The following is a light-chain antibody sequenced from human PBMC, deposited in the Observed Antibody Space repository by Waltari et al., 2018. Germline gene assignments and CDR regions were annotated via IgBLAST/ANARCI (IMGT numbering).Light chain of an antibody. CDR3: QQSYSAPWT. J-gene: IGKJ1*01. CDR2: TAS. V-gene: IGKV1-39*01. CDR1: QSLSDD. Sequence: IQMTQPPHALSASVGDRVAYTCRASQSLSDDLPWYQQRAGEAPRVLFYTASSLQRRVPTRFSGSGSETEVTLTISTLQPGDAATYYCQQSYSAPWTFGQGTKVEIK.